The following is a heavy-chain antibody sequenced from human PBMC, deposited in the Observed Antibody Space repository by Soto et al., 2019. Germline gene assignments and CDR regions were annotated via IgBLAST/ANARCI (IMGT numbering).Heavy chain of an antibody. Sequence: GGSLRLSCAASGFTFSDFYMTWIRQAPGKGLEWVSYISNSGGFTYYADSVKGRFTISRDNSKNTLYLQMNSLRAEDTAVYYCAKDTTNYYDSSGYWEHDAFDIWGQGTMVTVSS. D-gene: IGHD3-22*01. CDR3: AKDTTNYYDSSGYWEHDAFDI. CDR1: GFTFSDFY. CDR2: ISNSGGFT. J-gene: IGHJ3*02. V-gene: IGHV3-11*05.